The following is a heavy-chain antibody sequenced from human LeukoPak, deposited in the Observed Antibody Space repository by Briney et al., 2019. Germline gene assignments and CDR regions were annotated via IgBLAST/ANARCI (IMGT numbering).Heavy chain of an antibody. D-gene: IGHD2-2*01. CDR2: IIPIFGTA. CDR1: GGTFSSYA. V-gene: IGHV1-69*05. Sequence: ASVKASCKASGGTFSSYAISWVRQAPGQGLEWMGGIIPIFGTANYAQKFQGRVTITTDESTSTAYMELSSLRSEDTAVYYCARDVSSTENWFDPWGQGTLVTVSS. J-gene: IGHJ5*02. CDR3: ARDVSSTENWFDP.